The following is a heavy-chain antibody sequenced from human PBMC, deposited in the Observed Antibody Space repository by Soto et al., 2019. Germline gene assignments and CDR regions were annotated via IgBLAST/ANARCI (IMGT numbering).Heavy chain of an antibody. CDR1: GGSISSGDYY. CDR2: IYYSGST. J-gene: IGHJ4*02. CDR3: ARVLMDKEGFEY. D-gene: IGHD2-2*03. V-gene: IGHV4-30-4*01. Sequence: SETLSLTCTVSGGSISSGDYYWSWIRQPPGKGLEWIGYIYYSGSTYYNPSLKSRVTISVDTSKNQFSLKLSSVTAADTAVYYCARVLMDKEGFEYWGQGTLVTVSS.